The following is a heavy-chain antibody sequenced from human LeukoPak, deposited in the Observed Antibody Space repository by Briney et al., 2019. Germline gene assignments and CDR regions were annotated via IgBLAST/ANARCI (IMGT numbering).Heavy chain of an antibody. CDR2: IYPGDSDT. J-gene: IGHJ5*02. CDR3: ARHSSDISGSYRNWFDP. CDR1: GYSFTSYW. D-gene: IGHD1-26*01. Sequence: GESLKISCKGSGYSFTSYWIGWVRQMPGNGLEWMGIIYPGDSDTRYSPSFQGQVTISADKSISTAYLQWSSLKASDTAMYYCARHSSDISGSYRNWFDPWGQGTLVTVSS. V-gene: IGHV5-51*01.